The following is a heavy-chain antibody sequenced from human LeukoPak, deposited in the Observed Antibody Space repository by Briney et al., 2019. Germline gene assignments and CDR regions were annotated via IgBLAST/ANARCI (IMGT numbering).Heavy chain of an antibody. V-gene: IGHV4-4*07. J-gene: IGHJ5*02. CDR1: GGSISSY. D-gene: IGHD3-10*01. CDR3: ARDSGTTGEVKFDP. CDR2: IYGSGST. Sequence: SETLSLTCTVSGGSISSYWSWIRQPAGKGLEWIGRIYGSGSTTYNPSLKSRVTMSLDMSKNQFFLKLGSVTAADTAVYYCARDSGTTGEVKFDPWGQGTLVTVSS.